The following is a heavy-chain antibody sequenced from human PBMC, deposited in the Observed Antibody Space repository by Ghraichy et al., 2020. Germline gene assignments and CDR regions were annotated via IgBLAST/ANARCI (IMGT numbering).Heavy chain of an antibody. CDR1: GVKSDDFS. D-gene: IGHD6-19*01. CDR2: VVCNSGSK. Sequence: GGSLRISCGASGVKSDDFSRQVGRHVPGRGLQWVSVVVCNSGSKGDADAVKGRFTISRDDVKNSLYLQMNSLTPDDTGFYYSVKGMTTLPYRSVDVWGQGTTDVGSS. CDR3: VKGMTTLPYRSVDV. V-gene: IGHV3-9*02. J-gene: IGHJ6*02.